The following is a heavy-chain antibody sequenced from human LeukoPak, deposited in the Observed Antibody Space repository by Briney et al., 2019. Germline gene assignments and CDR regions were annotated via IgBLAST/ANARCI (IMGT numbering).Heavy chain of an antibody. D-gene: IGHD5-18*01. CDR2: IRYDGSNK. CDR3: AKERDTAMVTIDY. Sequence: GGSLRLSCAASGFTFSSYAMSWVRQAPGKGLEWVAFIRYDGSNKYYADSVEGRFTISRNNSKNTLYLQMNSLRAEDTAVYYCAKERDTAMVTIDYWGQGTLVTVSS. V-gene: IGHV3-30*02. CDR1: GFTFSSYA. J-gene: IGHJ4*02.